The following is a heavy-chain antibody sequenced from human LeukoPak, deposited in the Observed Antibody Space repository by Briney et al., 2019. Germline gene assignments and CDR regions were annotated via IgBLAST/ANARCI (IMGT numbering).Heavy chain of an antibody. D-gene: IGHD4-17*01. CDR2: ISYDGSSK. J-gene: IGHJ5*02. Sequence: GRSLRLSCAASGFTFSTYAMHWVRQAPGKGLEWVAVISYDGSSKYYADSVKGRFTISRDNSKNTLYLQMNSLRAEDTAVYYCARVMTTVTKWFDPWGQGTLVTVSS. V-gene: IGHV3-30*04. CDR1: GFTFSTYA. CDR3: ARVMTTVTKWFDP.